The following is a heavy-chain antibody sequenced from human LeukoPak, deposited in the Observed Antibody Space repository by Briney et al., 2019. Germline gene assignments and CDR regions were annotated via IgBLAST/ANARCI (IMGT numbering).Heavy chain of an antibody. CDR3: ARPRGSSGPLDR. CDR1: GGSISSYY. D-gene: IGHD3-22*01. V-gene: IGHV4-59*01. Sequence: PSETLSLTCTVSGGSISSYYWRWIRQPPGKGLEWVGYIYYSGSTNYNPSLTSRVTISVDTSKNQFALKLSSVTAADTAVYYCARPRGSSGPLDRWGQGTLVTVSS. J-gene: IGHJ5*02. CDR2: IYYSGST.